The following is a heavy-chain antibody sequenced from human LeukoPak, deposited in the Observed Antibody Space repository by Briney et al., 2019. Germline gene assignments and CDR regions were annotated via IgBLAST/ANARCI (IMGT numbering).Heavy chain of an antibody. V-gene: IGHV3-23*01. CDR3: ARGRGSYSLDY. CDR1: GFTFSNYA. CDR2: ISGSGGSA. J-gene: IGHJ4*02. Sequence: QSGGSLRLSCAASGFTFSNYAMSWVRQAPGKGLEWVSAISGSGGSAYYADSVKGRLTISRDNSKNTLYLQMNSLRAEDTAVYNCARGRGSYSLDYWGQGTLVTVSS. D-gene: IGHD3-10*01.